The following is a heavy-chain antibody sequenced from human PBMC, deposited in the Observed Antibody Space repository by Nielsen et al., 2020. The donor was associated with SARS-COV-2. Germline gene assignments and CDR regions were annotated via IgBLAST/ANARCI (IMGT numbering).Heavy chain of an antibody. J-gene: IGHJ6*03. CDR2: ISAYNGNT. CDR3: ARDWYSSSSYHYYMDV. D-gene: IGHD6-6*01. V-gene: IGHV1-18*01. CDR1: GGTFSSYA. Sequence: ASVKVSCKASGGTFSSYAISWVRQAPGRGLEWMGWISAYNGNTNYAQKLQGRVTMTTDTSTSTAYMELRSLRSDDTAVYYCARDWYSSSSYHYYMDVWGKGTTVTVSS.